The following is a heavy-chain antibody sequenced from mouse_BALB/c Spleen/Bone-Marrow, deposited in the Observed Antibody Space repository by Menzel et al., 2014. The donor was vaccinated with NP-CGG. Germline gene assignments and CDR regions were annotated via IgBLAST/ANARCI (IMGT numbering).Heavy chain of an antibody. D-gene: IGHD2-14*01. Sequence: QVQLQQSGAELVKPGASVKLSCRASGYTFTTYWMHWVKQRPGQGLEWIGEINPSNGRTNYNEKFKSKATLTVDKSSSTACMQLSSLTSEDSAVYYCARDYGYDAGFACLVYWGQGTLVTVSA. V-gene: IGHV1S81*02. CDR3: ARDYGYDAGFACLVY. J-gene: IGHJ3*01. CDR1: GYTFTTYW. CDR2: INPSNGRT.